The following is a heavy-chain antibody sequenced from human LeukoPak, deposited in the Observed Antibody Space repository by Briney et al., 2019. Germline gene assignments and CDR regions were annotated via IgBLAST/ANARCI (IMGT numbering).Heavy chain of an antibody. CDR1: GGSISSSYYY. Sequence: SETLSLTCTVSGGSISSSYYYWGWIRQPPGKGLEGIGSIDDSGSTYYNPSLKSRVTISVDTSKNQFSLKLSSVTAADTAVYYCARYGKIVGATSSPAWGQGTLVTVSS. V-gene: IGHV4-39*07. D-gene: IGHD1-26*01. CDR3: ARYGKIVGATSSPA. CDR2: IDDSGST. J-gene: IGHJ4*02.